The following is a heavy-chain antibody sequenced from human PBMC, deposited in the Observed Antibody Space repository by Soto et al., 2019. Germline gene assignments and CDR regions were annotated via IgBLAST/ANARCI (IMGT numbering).Heavy chain of an antibody. J-gene: IGHJ4*02. D-gene: IGHD3-16*01. CDR1: GFTFSSYA. Sequence: QVQLVESGGGVVQPGRSLRLSCAASGFTFSSYAMHWVRQAPGKGLEWVAVISYDGSNKYYADSVKGRFTISRDNSKNTLYLQMNSLRAEDTAVYYCARDMITFGERGSDPEIFDYWGQGTLVTVSS. CDR3: ARDMITFGERGSDPEIFDY. V-gene: IGHV3-30-3*01. CDR2: ISYDGSNK.